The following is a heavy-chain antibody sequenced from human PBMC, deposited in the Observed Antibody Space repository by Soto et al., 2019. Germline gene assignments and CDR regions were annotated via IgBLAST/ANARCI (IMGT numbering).Heavy chain of an antibody. D-gene: IGHD5-18*01. V-gene: IGHV3-30*03. CDR1: GFTFSSYG. J-gene: IGHJ4*02. CDR2: ISYDGSNK. CDR3: AATWDGYSYGDGVYYFDY. Sequence: ESGGGVVQPGRSLRLSCAASGFTFSSYGMHWVRQAPGKGLEWVAVISYDGSNKYYADSVKGRFTISRDNSKNTLYLQMNSLRAEDTAVYYCAATWDGYSYGDGVYYFDYWGQGTLVTVSS.